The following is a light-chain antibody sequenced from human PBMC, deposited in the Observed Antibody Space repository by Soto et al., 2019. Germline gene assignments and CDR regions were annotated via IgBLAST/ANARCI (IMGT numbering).Light chain of an antibody. CDR3: QQSYSTPPLT. Sequence: DIQMTQSPSSLSASVGDRVTITCRASQTIGMYLNWYQQKPGKAPILLISAASSLESGVPSRFSGSRSGTEFTLTISSLQPEDCATYYCQQSYSTPPLTFGGGTKVEIK. V-gene: IGKV1-39*01. J-gene: IGKJ4*01. CDR1: QTIGMY. CDR2: AAS.